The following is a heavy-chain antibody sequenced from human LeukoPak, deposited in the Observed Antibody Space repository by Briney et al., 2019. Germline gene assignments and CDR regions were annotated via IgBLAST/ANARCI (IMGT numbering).Heavy chain of an antibody. Sequence: SQTLSLTCTVSGGSINSGGFYWSWIRQPPGKGLERSGYIYSSGTTYYNPSLKRRITISEDSSENQFSLKLTSVTAADTAVYYCARTPPRSYYYDSVGSYFDFWGQGTLVTVSS. J-gene: IGHJ4*02. CDR1: GGSINSGGFY. CDR2: IYSSGTT. CDR3: ARTPPRSYYYDSVGSYFDF. D-gene: IGHD3-22*01. V-gene: IGHV4-31*03.